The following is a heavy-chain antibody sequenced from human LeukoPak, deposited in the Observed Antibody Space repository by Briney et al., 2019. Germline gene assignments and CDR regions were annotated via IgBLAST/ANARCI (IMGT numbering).Heavy chain of an antibody. CDR3: ARDYYDFWSGYAYGMDV. J-gene: IGHJ6*02. D-gene: IGHD3-3*01. CDR1: GFTFSSYS. Sequence: GGSLRLSCAASGFTFSSYSMNWVHQAPGKGLEWVSYISSSSSTIYYADSVKGRFTISRDNAKNSLYLQMNSLRAEDTAVYYCARDYYDFWSGYAYGMDVWGQGTTVTVSS. V-gene: IGHV3-48*01. CDR2: ISSSSSTI.